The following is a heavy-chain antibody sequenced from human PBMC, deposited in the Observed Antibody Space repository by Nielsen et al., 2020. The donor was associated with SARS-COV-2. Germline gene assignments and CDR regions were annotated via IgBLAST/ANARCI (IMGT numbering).Heavy chain of an antibody. V-gene: IGHV1-24*01. CDR1: GFTFSSYS. D-gene: IGHD1-20*01. Sequence: RGSLRLSCAASGFTFSSYSMNWVRQAPGKGLEWMGGFDPEDGETIYAQKFQGRVTMTEDTSTDTAYMELSSLRSEDTAVYYCATAPSITGTPVDYYYYYGIDVWGQGTTVTVSS. CDR2: FDPEDGET. CDR3: ATAPSITGTPVDYYYYYGIDV. J-gene: IGHJ6*02.